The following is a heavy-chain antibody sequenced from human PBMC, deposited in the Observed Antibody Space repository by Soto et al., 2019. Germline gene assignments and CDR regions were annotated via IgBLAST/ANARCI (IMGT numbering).Heavy chain of an antibody. V-gene: IGHV1-69*01. CDR2: IIPIFGTA. CDR1: GGTFSSYA. CDR3: ARDWESGSYGDGLGFAY. D-gene: IGHD1-26*01. Sequence: QVQLVQSGAEVKKPGSSVKVSCKASGGTFSSYAISWVRQAPGQGLEWMGGIIPIFGTANYAQKLQGRVTITADESTSTAYMELSSLRSEDTAVYYCARDWESGSYGDGLGFAYWGQGTLVTVSS. J-gene: IGHJ4*02.